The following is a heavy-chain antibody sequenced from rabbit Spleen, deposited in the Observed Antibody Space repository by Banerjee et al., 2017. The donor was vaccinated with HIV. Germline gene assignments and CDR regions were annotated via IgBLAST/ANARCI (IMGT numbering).Heavy chain of an antibody. V-gene: IGHV1S45*01. Sequence: QEQLVESGGGLVQPEGFLTLTCTASGFDFSSDAMCWVRQAPGKGLEWIGCIHASGLITWYASWVNGRFTGSKTSSTTVSLQMTSLTAADTATYFCARDGTGSGGYQFNLWGPGTLVTVS. CDR2: IHASGLIT. D-gene: IGHD1-1*01. CDR3: ARDGTGSGGYQFNL. J-gene: IGHJ4*01. CDR1: GFDFSSDA.